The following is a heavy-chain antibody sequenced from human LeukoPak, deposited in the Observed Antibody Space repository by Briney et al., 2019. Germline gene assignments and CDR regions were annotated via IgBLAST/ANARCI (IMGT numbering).Heavy chain of an antibody. CDR1: GGSISSGGYY. J-gene: IGHJ4*02. CDR3: GREYGAGSYFDY. D-gene: IGHD3-10*01. V-gene: IGHV4-31*01. CDR2: IYYSGST. Sequence: SQTLSLTCTVSGGSISSGGYYWSWIPQHPGKGLEWIEYIYYSGSTYYNPSRKSQVTISVDTYKNQFSLKLSSVTAADTAMYYCGREYGAGSYFDYWGQGTLVTVSS.